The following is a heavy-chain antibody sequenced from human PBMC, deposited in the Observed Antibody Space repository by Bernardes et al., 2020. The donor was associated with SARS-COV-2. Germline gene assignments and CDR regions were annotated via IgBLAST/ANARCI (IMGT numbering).Heavy chain of an antibody. D-gene: IGHD5-18*01. J-gene: IGHJ6*02. CDR1: GFTFSSYS. CDR2: ISSSSSYI. V-gene: IGHV3-21*01. Sequence: GGSLRLSCAASGFTFSSYSMNWVRQAPGKGLEWVSSISSSSSYIYYADSVKGRFTISRDNAKNSLYLQMNSLRAEDTAVYYCASFLSRDTAMAQITEGYYYYYGMDVWGQGTTVTVSS. CDR3: ASFLSRDTAMAQITEGYYYYYGMDV.